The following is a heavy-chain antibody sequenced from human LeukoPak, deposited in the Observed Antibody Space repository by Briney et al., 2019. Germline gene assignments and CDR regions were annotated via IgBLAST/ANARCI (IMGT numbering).Heavy chain of an antibody. D-gene: IGHD3-10*01. V-gene: IGHV4-34*01. CDR2: ISHSGST. J-gene: IGHJ5*02. CDR3: ARGRLNYGSGRWDWFDP. Sequence: SETLTLTCAVYGGSFSDYYWNWIRQPPGKGLEWIGEISHSGSTNYIPSLKSRVTMSVDTSRNQFSLKLSSVTAADTAAYYCARGRLNYGSGRWDWFDPWGQGTLVTVPS. CDR1: GGSFSDYY.